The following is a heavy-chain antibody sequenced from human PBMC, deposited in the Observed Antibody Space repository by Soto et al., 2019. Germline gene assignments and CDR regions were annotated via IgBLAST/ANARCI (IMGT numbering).Heavy chain of an antibody. CDR2: IHYSGST. D-gene: IGHD3-3*01. V-gene: IGHV4-59*08. J-gene: IGHJ4*02. CDR3: ARGHYDFWSGYFATIDY. CDR1: GGSISNYY. Sequence: SETLSLTCTVSGGSISNYYWSWIRQPPGKGLEWIGYIHYSGSTKYNPSLKRRVTISADTSKNQFSLKLSSVTAADAAVYYCARGHYDFWSGYFATIDYWGQGTLVTVSS.